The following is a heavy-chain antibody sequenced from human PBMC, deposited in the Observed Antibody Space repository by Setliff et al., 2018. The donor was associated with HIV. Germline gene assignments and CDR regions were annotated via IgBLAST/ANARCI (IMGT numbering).Heavy chain of an antibody. CDR1: GDSISRRIYS. V-gene: IGHV4-39*01. CDR2: FYYSGTS. CDR3: AKLLPAADMAREIDS. Sequence: SETLSLTCTVSGDSISRRIYSWGWIRQPPGKGLEWIGNFYYSGTSHYNPSLKCRVTISVDTSKNQFSLKLISVSAADPAVYYCAKLLPAADMAREIDSWGQGTLVTVA. J-gene: IGHJ4*02. D-gene: IGHD2-2*01.